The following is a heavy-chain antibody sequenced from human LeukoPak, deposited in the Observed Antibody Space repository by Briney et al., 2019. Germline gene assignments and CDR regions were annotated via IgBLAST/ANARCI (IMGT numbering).Heavy chain of an antibody. Sequence: GGSLRLSCAASGFTFSSYAMHWVRQAPGKGLEWVAVISYDGSNKYYADSVKGRFTISRDNSKNTLYLQMNSLRAEDTAVYYCAGGIYGGTPGQVLSNLDYWGRGTLVTVS. J-gene: IGHJ4*02. V-gene: IGHV3-30-3*01. D-gene: IGHD4-23*01. CDR2: ISYDGSNK. CDR1: GFTFSSYA. CDR3: AGGIYGGTPGQVLSNLDY.